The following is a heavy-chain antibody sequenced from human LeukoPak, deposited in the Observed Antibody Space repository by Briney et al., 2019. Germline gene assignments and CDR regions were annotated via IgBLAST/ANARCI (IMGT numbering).Heavy chain of an antibody. J-gene: IGHJ1*01. V-gene: IGHV1-2*02. CDR2: INPNSGGT. CDR3: AREGANMIVVVIKDGNFQH. D-gene: IGHD3-22*01. Sequence: GASVKVSCKASGYTFTDYYIHWVRQAPGQGLEWMGWINPNSGGTSFAQKFRGRISLTRDTSVSTAYMELSRLTSDDTAVYYCAREGANMIVVVIKDGNFQHWGQGTLVTVSS. CDR1: GYTFTDYY.